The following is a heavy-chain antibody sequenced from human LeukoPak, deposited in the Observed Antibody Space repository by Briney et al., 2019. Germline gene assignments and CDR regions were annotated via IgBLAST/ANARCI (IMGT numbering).Heavy chain of an antibody. CDR2: INHSGST. CDR3: ARGLQWLVKYYFDY. Sequence: ASETLSLTCAVYGGSFSGYYWSWIREPPGKGLEWIGEINHSGSTNYNPSLKSRVTISVDTSKNQFSLKLSSVTAAGTGVYYCARGLQWLVKYYFDYWGQGTLVTVSS. CDR1: GGSFSGYY. D-gene: IGHD6-19*01. J-gene: IGHJ4*02. V-gene: IGHV4-34*01.